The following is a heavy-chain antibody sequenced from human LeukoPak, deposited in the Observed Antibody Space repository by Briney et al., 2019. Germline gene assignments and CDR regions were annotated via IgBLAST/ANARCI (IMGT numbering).Heavy chain of an antibody. CDR1: GFTFSSYW. CDR3: ARDLNGAGDP. J-gene: IGHJ3*01. D-gene: IGHD1-26*01. V-gene: IGHV3-74*01. CDR2: ISPDGNTR. Sequence: GGPLRLSCAASGFTFSSYWMHWVRRSPGKGLLWVSNISPDGNTRSHAESVQGRFTISRDNAKNTLYLQMSSLTADDTAVYYCARDLNGAGDPWGQGTMVTVSS.